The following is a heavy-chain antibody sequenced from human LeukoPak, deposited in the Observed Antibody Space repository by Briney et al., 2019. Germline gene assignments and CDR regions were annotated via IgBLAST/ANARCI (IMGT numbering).Heavy chain of an antibody. D-gene: IGHD4/OR15-4a*01. CDR2: ISNSGFTT. CDR3: AREDSGGNSFDY. V-gene: IGHV3-11*01. J-gene: IGHJ4*02. CDR1: GFTLSDYY. Sequence: GGSLRLSCAASGFTLSDYYVSWIRQAPGKGLEWVAFISNSGFTTYYADSMKGRFTVSRDNAKDSLSLQMNNLRAEDTARYYCAREDSGGNSFDYWGQGAQVTAS.